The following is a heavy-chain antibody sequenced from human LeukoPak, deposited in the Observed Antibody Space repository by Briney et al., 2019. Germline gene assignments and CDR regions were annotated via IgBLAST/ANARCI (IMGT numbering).Heavy chain of an antibody. D-gene: IGHD2-2*01. CDR2: IYTSGST. Sequence: SETLSLTCTVSGGSISSYYWSWIRQPAGKGLEWIGRIYTSGSTNYNPSLKSRVTMSVDTSKNQFSLKLSSVTAADTAVYYCARENIVVVPAAILVDYWGQGTLVTVSS. J-gene: IGHJ4*02. CDR1: GGSISSYY. V-gene: IGHV4-4*07. CDR3: ARENIVVVPAAILVDY.